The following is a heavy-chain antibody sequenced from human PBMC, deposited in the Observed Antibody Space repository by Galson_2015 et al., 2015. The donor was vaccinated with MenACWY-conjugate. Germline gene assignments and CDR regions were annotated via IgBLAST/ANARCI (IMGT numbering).Heavy chain of an antibody. Sequence: SLRLSYAASEFTLSGYWMHWVRQAPGKGLVWVSRINSDGSSTSYAESVKGRFTISRDNAKNSLYLQMNSLRAEDTAVYYCARGVYDSSGYYFPWGQGTLVTVSS. CDR3: ARGVYDSSGYYFP. D-gene: IGHD3-22*01. CDR2: INSDGSST. V-gene: IGHV3-74*01. CDR1: EFTLSGYW. J-gene: IGHJ1*01.